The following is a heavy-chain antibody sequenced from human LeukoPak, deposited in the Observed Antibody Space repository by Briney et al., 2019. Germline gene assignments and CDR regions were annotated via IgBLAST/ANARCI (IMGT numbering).Heavy chain of an antibody. CDR1: GYSISSGYY. CDR2: IYHSGST. Sequence: SXXLSLTCAVSGYSISSGYYWGWIRPPPGKGLEWIGNIYHSGSTYYTPSLKRRVTISVDTSKNQFSLKLSSVTAADTAVYYCAKGYCSSTSCPFDYWGPGTLVTVSS. J-gene: IGHJ4*02. V-gene: IGHV4-38-2*01. D-gene: IGHD2-2*01. CDR3: AKGYCSSTSCPFDY.